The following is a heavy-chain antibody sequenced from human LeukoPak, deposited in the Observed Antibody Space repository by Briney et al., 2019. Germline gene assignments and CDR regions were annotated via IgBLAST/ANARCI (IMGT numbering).Heavy chain of an antibody. V-gene: IGHV1-18*01. J-gene: IGHJ3*02. D-gene: IGHD3-22*01. Sequence: GASVKVSCKASGYTFTSYGISWVRQAPGQGLEWMGWISAYNGNTNYAQKLQGRVTMTTDTSTSTAYMELRSLRSDDTAVYYCARTITMIAVVRETDAFDIWGQGTMVTVSS. CDR2: ISAYNGNT. CDR1: GYTFTSYG. CDR3: ARTITMIAVVRETDAFDI.